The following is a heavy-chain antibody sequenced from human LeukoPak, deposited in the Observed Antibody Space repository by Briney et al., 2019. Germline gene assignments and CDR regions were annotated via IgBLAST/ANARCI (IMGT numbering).Heavy chain of an antibody. Sequence: GGSLRLSCAGSGFTFGRYWMSWVRQAPGKGVEWVASINQGGSRLHYLDSVTGRFIISRDDAQNSLFLQMTRLRVDDTAVYYCARLKDDVTKLDYWGQGTLVRVSS. D-gene: IGHD2-8*01. CDR2: INQGGSRL. V-gene: IGHV3-7*01. CDR3: ARLKDDVTKLDY. CDR1: GFTFGRYW. J-gene: IGHJ4*02.